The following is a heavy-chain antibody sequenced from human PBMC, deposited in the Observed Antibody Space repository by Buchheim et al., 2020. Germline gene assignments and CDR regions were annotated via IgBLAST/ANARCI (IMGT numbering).Heavy chain of an antibody. V-gene: IGHV4-30-4*01. CDR2: IYYSGST. D-gene: IGHD4-11*01. J-gene: IGHJ4*02. CDR3: VSSNKWNFDY. Sequence: QVQLQESGPGLVKPSQTLSLTCTVSGGSISSGDCYWSWIRQPPGKGLEWIGYIYYSGSTYYNPSLKIRVTMSVDTSKNPFSLKLTSVTAADTAAYYCVSSNKWNFDYWGQGTL. CDR1: GGSISSGDCY.